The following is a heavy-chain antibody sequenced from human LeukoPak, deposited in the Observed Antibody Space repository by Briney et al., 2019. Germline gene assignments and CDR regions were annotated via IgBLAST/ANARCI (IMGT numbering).Heavy chain of an antibody. CDR2: ISSSSSYI. CDR1: GYSISSGYY. Sequence: ETLSLTCTVSGYSISSGYYWGWIRQPPGKGLEWVSSISSSSSYIYYADSVKGRFTISRDNAKNSLYLQMNSLRAEDTAVYYCAREMDVWGKGTTVTISS. V-gene: IGHV3-21*01. J-gene: IGHJ6*04. CDR3: AREMDV.